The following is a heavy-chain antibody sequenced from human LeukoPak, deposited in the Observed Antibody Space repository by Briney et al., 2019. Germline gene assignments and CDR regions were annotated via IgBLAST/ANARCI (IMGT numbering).Heavy chain of an antibody. V-gene: IGHV4-34*01. CDR3: ARGSTFGVVDY. CDR1: GGSFSGYY. CDR2: INHSGGT. D-gene: IGHD3-3*01. J-gene: IGHJ4*02. Sequence: SETLSLTCAVYGGSFSGYYWSWMRQPPGKGLEWIGEINHSGGTNYNPSLKSRVTISVDTSKNQFSLKLSSVTAADTAVYYCARGSTFGVVDYWGQGTLVTVSS.